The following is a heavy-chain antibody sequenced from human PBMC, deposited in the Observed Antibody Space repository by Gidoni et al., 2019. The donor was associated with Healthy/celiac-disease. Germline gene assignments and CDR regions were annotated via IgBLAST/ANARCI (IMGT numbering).Heavy chain of an antibody. V-gene: IGHV3-48*03. D-gene: IGHD3-16*02. J-gene: IGHJ4*02. CDR2: ISSSGSTI. CDR3: ARVQFYDYVWGSYRYTGYDY. CDR1: GFTFSSYE. Sequence: LVQPGGSLSLSCAASGFTFSSYELNWVRQVPGKGLGWVSYISSSGSTIYYADSVKGRFTISRDNAKNSLYLQMNSLRAEDTAVYYCARVQFYDYVWGSYRYTGYDYWGQGTLVTVSS.